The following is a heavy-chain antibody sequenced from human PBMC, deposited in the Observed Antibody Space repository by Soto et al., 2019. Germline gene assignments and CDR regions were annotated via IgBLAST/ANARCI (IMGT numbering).Heavy chain of an antibody. D-gene: IGHD6-19*01. V-gene: IGHV1-8*01. J-gene: IGHJ4*02. CDR2: LNPNSGDT. CDR3: ATSGGGWYLY. CDR1: GNTFSSYD. Sequence: QVQLVQSGAEVKKPGASVKVSCKASGNTFSSYDINGVRQATGQGLEWMGWLNPNSGDTGYAQKFQGRVTLTRNTSINTAYIELSSLTSDDTAVYYCATSGGGWYLYWGQGTLVTVSS.